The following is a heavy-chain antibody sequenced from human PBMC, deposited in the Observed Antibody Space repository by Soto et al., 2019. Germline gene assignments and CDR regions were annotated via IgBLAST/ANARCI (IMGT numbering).Heavy chain of an antibody. V-gene: IGHV4-30-2*02. Sequence: SDTLSLTCAVSGGSISRGGYSWSWIRQPPGKGLEWIGYIYHSGSTYYNPSLKSRVTISVDTSKTQFSLKLSSVTAADTAVYFCARYLYRSSVWTAFDIWGQGTMVT. J-gene: IGHJ3*02. CDR3: ARYLYRSSVWTAFDI. D-gene: IGHD6-25*01. CDR1: GGSISRGGYS. CDR2: IYHSGST.